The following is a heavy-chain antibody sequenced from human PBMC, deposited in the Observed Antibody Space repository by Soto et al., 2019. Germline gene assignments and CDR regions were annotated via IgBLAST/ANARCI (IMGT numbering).Heavy chain of an antibody. J-gene: IGHJ4*02. D-gene: IGHD6-13*01. CDR3: ARTGPPLWRYSSSWYQWILFDY. CDR2: IIPIFGTA. V-gene: IGHV1-69*13. CDR1: GGTFSSYA. Sequence: GASVKVSCKASGGTFSSYAISWVRQAPGQGLEWMGGIIPIFGTANYAQKFQGRVTITADESTSTAYMELSSLRSEDTAVYYCARTGPPLWRYSSSWYQWILFDYWGQGTLVTVSS.